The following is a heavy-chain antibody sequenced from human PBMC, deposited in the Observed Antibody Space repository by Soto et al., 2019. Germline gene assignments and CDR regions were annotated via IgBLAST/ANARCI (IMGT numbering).Heavy chain of an antibody. CDR3: ARAGRSRYYDFWSGYYDWFDP. V-gene: IGHV4-34*01. D-gene: IGHD3-3*01. CDR1: GGSFSGYY. Sequence: PSETLSLTCAVYGGSFSGYYWSWIRQPPGKGLEWIGEINHSGSTNYNPSLKSRVTISVDTSKNQFSLKLSSVTAADTAVYYCARAGRSRYYDFWSGYYDWFDPWGQGTLVTVSS. J-gene: IGHJ5*02. CDR2: INHSGST.